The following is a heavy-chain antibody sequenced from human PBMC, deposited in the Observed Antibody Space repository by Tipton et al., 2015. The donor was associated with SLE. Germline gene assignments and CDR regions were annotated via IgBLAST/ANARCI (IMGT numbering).Heavy chain of an antibody. D-gene: IGHD6-19*01. V-gene: IGHV4-39*07. CDR2: IYYSGST. CDR3: ARAQWLVLEDDAFDI. CDR1: GGSISSSSYY. J-gene: IGHJ3*02. Sequence: TLSLTCTVSGGSISSSSYYWGWIRQPPGKGLEWIGSIYYSGSTYYNPSLKSRVTISVDTSKNQFSLKLSSVTAAGTAVYYCARAQWLVLEDDAFDIWGQGTMVTVSS.